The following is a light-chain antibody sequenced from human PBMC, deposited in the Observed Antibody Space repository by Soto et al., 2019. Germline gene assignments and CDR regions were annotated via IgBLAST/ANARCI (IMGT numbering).Light chain of an antibody. CDR3: SSYTSSNILYV. Sequence: QSALTQPASVSGSAGQSITISCSGTMRDVGAYNLVSWYQQHPGKAPNLMIYEVSHRPSGVSNRFSGSKSGNTASLTISGLQAEDEADYYCSSYTSSNILYVFGTGTKLTVL. V-gene: IGLV2-14*01. J-gene: IGLJ1*01. CDR1: MRDVGAYNL. CDR2: EVS.